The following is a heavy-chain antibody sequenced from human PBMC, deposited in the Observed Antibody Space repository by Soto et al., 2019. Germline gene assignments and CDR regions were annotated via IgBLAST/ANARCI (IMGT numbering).Heavy chain of an antibody. J-gene: IGHJ4*02. CDR3: ARGQRRGGSSGWSL. V-gene: IGHV4-34*02. CDR2: IIHRGGT. D-gene: IGHD6-19*01. CDR1: GESFSGYGGPFSGYY. Sequence: QVQLQQWGAGQLKPSETLSLTCAVHGESFSGYGGPFSGYYWCWIRQTPCMGLEWIGEIIHRGGTNYTPSLKSRVTISVETSKNRFSLNLNSVTAADTAVYYCARGQRRGGSSGWSLWGQGTLVTVSS.